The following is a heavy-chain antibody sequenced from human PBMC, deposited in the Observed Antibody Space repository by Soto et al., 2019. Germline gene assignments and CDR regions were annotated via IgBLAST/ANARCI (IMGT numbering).Heavy chain of an antibody. D-gene: IGHD5-18*01. Sequence: PGGSLRLSCAASGFTFSSYSMNWVRQAPGKGLEWVSYISSSGRTIYYADSVKGRFTISRDNAKISLYLQMNSLRDEDTAVYYCATESVDTAMEHRIDMDVWRHGTPVTVSS. CDR2: ISSSGRTI. V-gene: IGHV3-48*02. CDR1: GFTFSSYS. J-gene: IGHJ6*02. CDR3: ATESVDTAMEHRIDMDV.